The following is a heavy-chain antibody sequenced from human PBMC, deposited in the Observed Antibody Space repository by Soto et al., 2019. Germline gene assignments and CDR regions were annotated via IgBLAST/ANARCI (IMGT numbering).Heavy chain of an antibody. Sequence: GASVKVSCKASGGTFSSYAISWVRQAPGQGLEWMGGIIPIFCTANYAQKFQGSVTITADESTSTAYMELSSLRSEDTAVYYCSSIPPDTVENTAAYYYGMDFWGQGTTVTVSS. D-gene: IGHD5-18*01. J-gene: IGHJ6*02. V-gene: IGHV1-69*13. CDR1: GGTFSSYA. CDR2: IIPIFCTA. CDR3: SSIPPDTVENTAAYYYGMDF.